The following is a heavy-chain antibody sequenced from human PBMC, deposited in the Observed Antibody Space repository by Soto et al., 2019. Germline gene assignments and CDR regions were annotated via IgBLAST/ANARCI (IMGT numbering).Heavy chain of an antibody. J-gene: IGHJ4*02. V-gene: IGHV1-18*01. CDR3: ARDSPPFDY. CDR2: NSAYNGNT. CDR1: GYTFSSYT. Sequence: QVQLVQSGAEVKKSGASVKVSCKASGYTFSSYTISWVRQAPGQGLEWMGWNSAYNGNTKYAQKLQDRVTMTTDTSTNTAYMELRSLRSDDTAVYYCARDSPPFDYWGQGTLVTVSS.